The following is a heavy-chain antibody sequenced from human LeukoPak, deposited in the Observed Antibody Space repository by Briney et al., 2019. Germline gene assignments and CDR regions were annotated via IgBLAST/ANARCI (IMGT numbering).Heavy chain of an antibody. CDR1: GYTFTGYY. D-gene: IGHD4-17*01. CDR2: INPNSGGT. Sequence: ASVKVSCKASGYTFTGYYMHWVRQAPGQGLEWMGWINPNSGGTNYAQKFQGRVTMTRDTSISTAHMELSRLRSDDTAVYYCAREYGDYVFGFDYWGQGTLVTVSS. CDR3: AREYGDYVFGFDY. J-gene: IGHJ4*02. V-gene: IGHV1-2*02.